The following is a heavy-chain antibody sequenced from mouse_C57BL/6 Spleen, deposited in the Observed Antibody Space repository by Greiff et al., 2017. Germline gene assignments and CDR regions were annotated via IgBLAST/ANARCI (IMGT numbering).Heavy chain of an antibody. V-gene: IGHV5-4*03. D-gene: IGHD1-1*01. CDR1: GFTFSSYA. J-gene: IGHJ3*01. Sequence: EVKLVESGGGLVKPGGSLKLSCAASGFTFSSYAMSWVRQTPEKRLEWVATISDGGSYTYYPDNVKGRFTISRDNAKNNLYLQMSHLKSDDTAMYYCARGADYYGSSPFAYWGQGTLVTVSA. CDR2: ISDGGSYT. CDR3: ARGADYYGSSPFAY.